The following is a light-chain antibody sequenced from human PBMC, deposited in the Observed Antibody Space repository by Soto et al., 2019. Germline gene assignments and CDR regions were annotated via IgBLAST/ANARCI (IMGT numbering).Light chain of an antibody. J-gene: IGKJ1*01. V-gene: IGKV1-17*01. CDR1: QGIRNN. Sequence: DIQMTQSPSSLFASVGDRVTITCRASQGIRNNLGWYQQRPGEAPKRLIYGASSLQRGVPSRFSGSGSGTEFTLTISSLRPEDSATYYCLQHDSHPRTFGQGTKLEIK. CDR2: GAS. CDR3: LQHDSHPRT.